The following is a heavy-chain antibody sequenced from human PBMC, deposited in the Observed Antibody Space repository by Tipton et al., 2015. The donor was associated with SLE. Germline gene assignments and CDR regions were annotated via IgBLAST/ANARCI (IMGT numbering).Heavy chain of an antibody. D-gene: IGHD3-22*01. V-gene: IGHV3-21*01. CDR3: ARGSHYYDSSGYYSW. Sequence: SLRLSCAASGFTFSSYSMNWVRQAPGKGLEWVSSISSSSSYIYYADSVKGRFTISRDNAKNSLYLQMNSLRAEDTAVYYCARGSHYYDSSGYYSWWAQGPLVTVSS. CDR1: GFTFSSYS. J-gene: IGHJ4*02. CDR2: ISSSSSYI.